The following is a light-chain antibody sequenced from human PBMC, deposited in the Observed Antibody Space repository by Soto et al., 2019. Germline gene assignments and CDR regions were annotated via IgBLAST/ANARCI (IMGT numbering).Light chain of an antibody. CDR2: GAS. CDR1: QSVRSN. Sequence: EIVMTQSPATLSASPGERATLSCRASQSVRSNLAWYQQKPGQAPRLLIYGASTRATGIPARFSGSGSGTDFTLSIGSLQSEDFAVYYCQQYNDWPPTFGQGTKVEI. CDR3: QQYNDWPPT. J-gene: IGKJ1*01. V-gene: IGKV3-15*01.